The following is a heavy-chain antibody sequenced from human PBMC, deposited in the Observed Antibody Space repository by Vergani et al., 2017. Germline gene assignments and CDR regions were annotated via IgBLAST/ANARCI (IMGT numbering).Heavy chain of an antibody. Sequence: EVQLLESGGGLVQPGGSLRLSCEASGFSSPGYAMSWVRQAPGKGLEWVSSVSGSSATPYYADSVKGRFIISRDNSKNTLPLQMNSLRADDTAVYYCTKGSRGYTGYFFDYWGQGTLATVSS. CDR2: VSGSSATP. V-gene: IGHV3-23*01. J-gene: IGHJ4*02. CDR1: GFSSPGYA. CDR3: TKGSRGYTGYFFDY. D-gene: IGHD5-12*01.